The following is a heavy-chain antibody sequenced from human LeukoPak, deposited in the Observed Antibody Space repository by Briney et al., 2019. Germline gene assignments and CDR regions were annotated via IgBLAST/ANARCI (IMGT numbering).Heavy chain of an antibody. Sequence: GSLRLSCEASGFTFLNYAMSWVRQAPGKGLQWVSGISGRDDTTYYTDSPEGSTYYTNSAEGRFTISRDNSKNTVYLQIDSLGVEDTAVYYCAKRANYGDFDYWGQGALVAVSS. CDR1: GFTFLNYA. D-gene: IGHD4-17*01. J-gene: IGHJ4*02. CDR2: ISGRDDTTYYTDSPEGST. CDR3: AKRANYGDFDY. V-gene: IGHV3-23*01.